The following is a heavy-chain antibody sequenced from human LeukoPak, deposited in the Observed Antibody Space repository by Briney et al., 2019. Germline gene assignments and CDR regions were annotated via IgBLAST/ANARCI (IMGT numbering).Heavy chain of an antibody. V-gene: IGHV3-21*01. Sequence: PGGSLRLSCAASGFVFSSYEMNWVRQAPGKGLEWVSSISSSNTYIYYADSVKGRFTISRDNAKKSLYLQMNSLRAEDTAVYYCASPYSSRWYELCYWGQGTLVTVSS. J-gene: IGHJ4*02. CDR2: ISSSNTYI. CDR1: GFVFSSYE. D-gene: IGHD6-13*01. CDR3: ASPYSSRWYELCY.